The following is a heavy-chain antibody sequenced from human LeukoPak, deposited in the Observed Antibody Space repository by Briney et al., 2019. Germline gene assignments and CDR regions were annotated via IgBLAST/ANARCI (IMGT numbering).Heavy chain of an antibody. Sequence: PGGSLRLSCAASGFTFSSYAMSWVRQAPGKGLEWVSAISGSGGSTYYADSVKGRFTISRDNAKNSLYLQMNSLRAEDTALYYCAKGLVIRYYYYGMDVWGQGTTVTVSS. V-gene: IGHV3-23*01. CDR1: GFTFSSYA. CDR2: ISGSGGST. CDR3: AKGLVIRYYYYGMDV. D-gene: IGHD3-9*01. J-gene: IGHJ6*02.